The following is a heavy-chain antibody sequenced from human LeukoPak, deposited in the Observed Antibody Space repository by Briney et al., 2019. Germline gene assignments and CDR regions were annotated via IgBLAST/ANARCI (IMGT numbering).Heavy chain of an antibody. CDR3: ARGPPEHPQGY. D-gene: IGHD1-14*01. V-gene: IGHV1-8*01. Sequence: AASVKVSCKASGYTFTTYDINWVRQATGQGLEWMGWMNPNSGNTDYAQKFQGRVTMTRNTSITTAFMELNNLRSEDTAVYYCARGPPEHPQGYWGQGTLVTVSS. CDR1: GYTFTTYD. CDR2: MNPNSGNT. J-gene: IGHJ4*02.